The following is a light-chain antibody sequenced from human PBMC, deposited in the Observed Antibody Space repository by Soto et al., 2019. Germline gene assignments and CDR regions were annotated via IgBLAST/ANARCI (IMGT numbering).Light chain of an antibody. CDR2: DAS. J-gene: IGKJ1*01. V-gene: IGKV3-15*01. Sequence: EIVMTQSPATLSVSPGERATLSCRASQGVSRNLAWYQQKPGQAPRLLIYDASTRATGIPARFSGSGSETEFTLTISSLQSEDFAIYYCQQYNNWPPWTFGQGTKM. CDR1: QGVSRN. CDR3: QQYNNWPPWT.